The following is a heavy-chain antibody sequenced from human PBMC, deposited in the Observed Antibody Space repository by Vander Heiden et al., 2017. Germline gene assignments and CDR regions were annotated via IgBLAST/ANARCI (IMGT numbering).Heavy chain of an antibody. CDR1: GYTSNNYG. Sequence: QVQLVQSGAEVKKPGHSVKISCQASGYTSNNYGFTWVRQAPGQGLECMGWINTYNGITHYAQNVQGRVTMTADTSTTTAYMELRSLRSDDTAVYYCATYSSLIPDYWGQGTLVTVSA. V-gene: IGHV1-18*01. CDR2: INTYNGIT. D-gene: IGHD6-13*01. CDR3: ATYSSLIPDY. J-gene: IGHJ4*02.